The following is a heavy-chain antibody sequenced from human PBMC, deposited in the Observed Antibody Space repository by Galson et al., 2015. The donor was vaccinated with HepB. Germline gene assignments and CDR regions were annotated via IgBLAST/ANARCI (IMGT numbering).Heavy chain of an antibody. Sequence: SVKVSCKASGGTFSSYAISWVRQAPGQGLEWMGGIIPIFGTANYAQKFQGRVTITADESTSTAYMELSSLRSEDTAVYYCARGPGERVAYCGGDCYFDYWGQGTLVTVSS. CDR2: IIPIFGTA. CDR1: GGTFSSYA. CDR3: ARGPGERVAYCGGDCYFDY. V-gene: IGHV1-69*13. D-gene: IGHD2-21*02. J-gene: IGHJ4*02.